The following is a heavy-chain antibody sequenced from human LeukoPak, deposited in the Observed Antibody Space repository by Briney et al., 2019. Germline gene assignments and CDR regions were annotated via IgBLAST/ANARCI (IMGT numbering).Heavy chain of an antibody. V-gene: IGHV3-33*06. CDR1: GFIFTDYG. CDR2: IWSDATNM. D-gene: IGHD4-11*01. CDR3: AKDAQRGFDYSNSFQY. J-gene: IGHJ4*02. Sequence: GSLRLSRAASGFIFTDYGFQWVRQAPGKGVEWVAAIWSDATNMFYANSVKGRFFIQRDDYQNTVYLEMSSLRAEDTAVYYCAKDAQRGFDYSNSFQYWGQGSLVTVSS.